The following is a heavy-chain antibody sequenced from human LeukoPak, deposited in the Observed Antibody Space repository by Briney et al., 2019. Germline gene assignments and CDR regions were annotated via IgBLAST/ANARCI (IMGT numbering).Heavy chain of an antibody. CDR2: MNPGSGDT. Sequence: VASVRVSCKASGYTFTTHDLTWVRQATGQGLEWMGWMNPGSGDTAYAQKFQGRVTMTRDTSMSTAYMELNSLGSEDTAIYYCARGLGDYNADWFPVSGYWGQGTPVIVSS. D-gene: IGHD3-9*01. J-gene: IGHJ4*02. CDR1: GYTFTTHD. CDR3: ARGLGDYNADWFPVSGY. V-gene: IGHV1-8*01.